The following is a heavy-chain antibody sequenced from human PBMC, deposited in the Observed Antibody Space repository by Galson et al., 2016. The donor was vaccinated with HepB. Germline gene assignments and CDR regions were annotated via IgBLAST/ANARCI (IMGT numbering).Heavy chain of an antibody. D-gene: IGHD6-19*01. Sequence: SVKVSCKASGNTFTDYWIHWVRQSPGLGLQWMAWINPYNGATKYAPNFQDRVTMTTDTSITTVYIEVRGLRSDDTAVYFCATAPGAGTFWGQGTTVNVS. CDR1: GNTFTDYW. J-gene: IGHJ6*02. CDR3: ATAPGAGTF. V-gene: IGHV1-2*02. CDR2: INPYNGAT.